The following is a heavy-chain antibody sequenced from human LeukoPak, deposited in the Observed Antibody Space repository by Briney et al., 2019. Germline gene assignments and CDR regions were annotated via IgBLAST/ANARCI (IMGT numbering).Heavy chain of an antibody. CDR2: IYPGDSDT. V-gene: IGHV5-51*01. Sequence: KPGESLKISCKVSGYTLTDYWIGWVRQMPGKGLEWMGIIYPGDSDTRHSPSFQGQVTISADKSISTAYLQWNSLKTSDTAVYFCVRPDSSTWHFDYWGQGTLVTVSS. J-gene: IGHJ4*02. CDR3: VRPDSSTWHFDY. D-gene: IGHD3-22*01. CDR1: GYTLTDYW.